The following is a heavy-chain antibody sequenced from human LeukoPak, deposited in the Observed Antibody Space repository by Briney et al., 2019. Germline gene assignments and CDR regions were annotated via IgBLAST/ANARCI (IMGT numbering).Heavy chain of an antibody. V-gene: IGHV6-1*01. D-gene: IGHD1-14*01. Sequence: SQTLSLTCAVSGDSVSSNSAAWNWIRQSPSRGLEWLGRTYYRSKWYNDYAVSVKSRITINPDTSKNQFSLQLNSVAPEDTAVYYCVRDDGIGLDAFDVWSPGTMVTVSS. CDR1: GDSVSSNSAA. J-gene: IGHJ3*01. CDR3: VRDDGIGLDAFDV. CDR2: TYYRSKWYN.